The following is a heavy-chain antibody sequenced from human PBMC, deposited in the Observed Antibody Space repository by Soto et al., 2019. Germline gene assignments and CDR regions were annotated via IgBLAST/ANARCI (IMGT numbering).Heavy chain of an antibody. CDR2: IWYDGSNK. CDR1: GFTFSSYG. J-gene: IGHJ6*02. D-gene: IGHD3-9*01. V-gene: IGHV3-33*01. CDR3: ARAKNRDILTGYNGMDV. Sequence: QLGGSLRLSCASSGFTFSSYGMHWVRQAPGKGLEWVAVIWYDGSNKYYADSVKGRFTISRDNSKNTLYLQMNSLRAEDTAVYYCARAKNRDILTGYNGMDVWGQGTTVTVSS.